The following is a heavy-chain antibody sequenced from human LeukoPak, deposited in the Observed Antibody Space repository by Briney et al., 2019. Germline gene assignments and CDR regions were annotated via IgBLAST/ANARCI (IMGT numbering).Heavy chain of an antibody. J-gene: IGHJ6*03. D-gene: IGHD2-8*01. V-gene: IGHV4-4*09. Sequence: SETLSLTCTVSGGSFEHYFWSWIRQPPGRGLEWIGYIYSSGNTNYNPSLKSRVTISVGTSKKQHSLKLTSVTAADTAVYYCAIHTNVDISSFMDVWGKGTTVTVSS. CDR2: IYSSGNT. CDR1: GGSFEHYF. CDR3: AIHTNVDISSFMDV.